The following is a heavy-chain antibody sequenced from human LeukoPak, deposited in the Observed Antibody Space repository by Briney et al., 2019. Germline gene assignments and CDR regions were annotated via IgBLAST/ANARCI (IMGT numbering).Heavy chain of an antibody. CDR1: GFTFSYYW. CDR3: VRSYRDLTGYYNHFDY. J-gene: IGHJ4*02. Sequence: GGSLRLSCAASGFTFSYYWMHWVRQAPGKGLVWVSRINSEGTSTSFADSVKGRFTVSRDNAKNTLYLQMNSLRPEDTAVYHCVRSYRDLTGYYNHFDYWGQGNLVTVSS. CDR2: INSEGTST. D-gene: IGHD3-9*01. V-gene: IGHV3-74*01.